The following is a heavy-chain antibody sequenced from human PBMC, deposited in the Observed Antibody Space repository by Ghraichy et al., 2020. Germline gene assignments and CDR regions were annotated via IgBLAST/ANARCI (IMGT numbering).Heavy chain of an antibody. D-gene: IGHD6-19*01. CDR3: AGPSYNSGWYFDY. CDR2: IYYSGST. V-gene: IGHV4-59*01. Sequence: SETLSLTCTVSGGSISNYYWSWIRQPPGKGLEWIGYIYYSGSTDYNPSLKSRVTISVDTSKNQFFLKLSTVTAADTAVYYCAGPSYNSGWYFDYWGQGTLVTVSS. J-gene: IGHJ4*02. CDR1: GGSISNYY.